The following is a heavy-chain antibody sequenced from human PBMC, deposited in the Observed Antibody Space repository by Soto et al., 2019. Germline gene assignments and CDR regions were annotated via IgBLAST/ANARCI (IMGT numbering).Heavy chain of an antibody. CDR2: IYYSGST. Sequence: PSETLSLTCAVYGGSFSAYYWTWIRQSPGKGLEWIGYIYYSGSTYYNPSLKSRVTISVDTSKNQFSLKLSSVTAADTAVYYCARVFSDSSSFFDPWGQGTLVTVSS. J-gene: IGHJ5*02. CDR1: GGSFSAYY. D-gene: IGHD6-13*01. CDR3: ARVFSDSSSFFDP. V-gene: IGHV4-34*09.